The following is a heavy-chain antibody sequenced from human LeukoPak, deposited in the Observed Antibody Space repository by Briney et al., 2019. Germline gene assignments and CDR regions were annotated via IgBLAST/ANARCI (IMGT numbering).Heavy chain of an antibody. Sequence: GGSLRLSCAASGFSLSNSAMSWVRQAPGKGLEWVSLIIASSESTFYADSVKGRFTISRDNSKNTLYLQMNSLRAEDTAVYYCAKGAYDYIEMGYFDYWGQGTLVTVSS. V-gene: IGHV3-23*01. CDR3: AKGAYDYIEMGYFDY. CDR2: IIASSEST. D-gene: IGHD5-12*01. CDR1: GFSLSNSA. J-gene: IGHJ4*02.